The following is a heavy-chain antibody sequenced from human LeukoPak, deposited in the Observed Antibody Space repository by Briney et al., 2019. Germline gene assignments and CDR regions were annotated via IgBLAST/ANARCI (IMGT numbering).Heavy chain of an antibody. CDR3: ARRIAAAGAHVRGGRAFDY. CDR2: INHSGST. D-gene: IGHD6-13*01. V-gene: IGHV4-34*01. J-gene: IGHJ4*02. CDR1: GGSISSYY. Sequence: SETLSLTCTVSGGSISSYYWSWIRQPPGKGLEWIGEINHSGSTNYNPSLKSRVTISVDTSKNQFSLKLSSVTAADTAVYYWARRIAAAGAHVRGGRAFDYWGQGTPGHRLL.